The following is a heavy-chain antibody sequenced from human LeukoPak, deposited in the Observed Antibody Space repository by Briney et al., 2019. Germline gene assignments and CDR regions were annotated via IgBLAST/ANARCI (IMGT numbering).Heavy chain of an antibody. J-gene: IGHJ6*03. CDR3: ARHHVSYYMDV. V-gene: IGHV4-34*01. CDR1: GGSFSGYY. Sequence: SETLSLTCAVYGGSFSGYYWSWIRQPPGKGLEWIGEINHSGSTNYNPSLKSRVTISVDTSKNQFSLKLSSVTAADTAVYYCARHHVSYYMDVWGKGTTVTISS. CDR2: INHSGST.